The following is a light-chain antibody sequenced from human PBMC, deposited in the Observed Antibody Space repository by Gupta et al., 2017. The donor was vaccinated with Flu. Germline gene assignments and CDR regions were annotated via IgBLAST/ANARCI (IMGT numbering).Light chain of an antibody. J-gene: IGLJ1*01. CDR3: LAWNGDTGV. Sequence: SPGQTAAIPCSRYKLISIYAFWYHASPSQYPILVIYENNNRPAADPEQFSSSNSRDTATLTVRETQAMDEDYYYCLAWNGDTGVFGTGTTVTVL. CDR2: ENN. V-gene: IGLV3-1*01. CDR1: KLISIY.